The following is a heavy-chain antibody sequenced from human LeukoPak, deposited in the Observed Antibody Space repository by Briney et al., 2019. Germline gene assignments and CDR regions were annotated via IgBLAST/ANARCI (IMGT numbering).Heavy chain of an antibody. V-gene: IGHV3-30*04. CDR2: ISCDDGSNK. CDR3: ARESGGNTPYYFDY. Sequence: PGGSLRLSCAASGFTFSTYALHWVRQAPGKGLEWVAVISCDDGSNKYYADSVKGRFTISRDNSKNTLYLQMNSLRTEDTAVYYCARESGGNTPYYFDYWGQGTLVTVSS. D-gene: IGHD2-2*02. CDR1: GFTFSTYA. J-gene: IGHJ4*02.